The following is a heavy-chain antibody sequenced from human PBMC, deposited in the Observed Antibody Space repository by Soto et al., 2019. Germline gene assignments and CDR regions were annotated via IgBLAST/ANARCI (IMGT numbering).Heavy chain of an antibody. V-gene: IGHV3-23*01. CDR2: ISGSGGST. D-gene: IGHD3-3*01. CDR3: AKDLKYYDFWSGYSSGENWFDP. Sequence: GGSLRLSCAASGFTFSSYAMSWVRQAPGKGLEWVSAISGSGGSTYYADSVKGRFTISRDNSKNTLYLQMNSLRAEDTAVYYCAKDLKYYDFWSGYSSGENWFDPWGQGTLVTVSS. CDR1: GFTFSSYA. J-gene: IGHJ5*02.